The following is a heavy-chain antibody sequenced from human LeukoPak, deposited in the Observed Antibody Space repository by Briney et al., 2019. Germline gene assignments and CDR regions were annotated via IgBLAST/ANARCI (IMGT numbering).Heavy chain of an antibody. CDR2: INHSGST. CDR1: GGSFSGYY. J-gene: IGHJ4*02. D-gene: IGHD4-11*01. CDR3: ARQDYSNYPYFDY. V-gene: IGHV4-34*01. Sequence: SETLSLTCAVYGGSFSGYYWSWIRQPPGKGLEWIGEINHSGSTNYNPSLKSRVTISVDTSKNQFSLKLSSVTAADTAVYYCARQDYSNYPYFDYWGQGTLVTVSS.